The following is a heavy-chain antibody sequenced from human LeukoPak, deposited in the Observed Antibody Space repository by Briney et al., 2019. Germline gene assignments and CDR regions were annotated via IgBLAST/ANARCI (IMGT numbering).Heavy chain of an antibody. CDR1: GGSISSSNW. J-gene: IGHJ4*02. CDR3: ARDRGTWNDDGFDY. Sequence: PSETLSLTCAVSGGSISSSNWWSWVRQPPGKGLEWIGEIYHSGSTNYNPSPKSRVTISVDKSKNQFSLKLSSVTAADTAVYYCARDRGTWNDDGFDYWGQGTLVTVSS. D-gene: IGHD1-1*01. CDR2: IYHSGST. V-gene: IGHV4-4*02.